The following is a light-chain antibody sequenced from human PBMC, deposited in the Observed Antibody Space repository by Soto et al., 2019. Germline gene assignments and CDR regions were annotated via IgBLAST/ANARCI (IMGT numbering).Light chain of an antibody. Sequence: ELLLTKPPATLSVSPGERATLSCRASQRFSSSLAWYQQKPGKAPRLLIYGASTRPTGVPDRLSGSGFGTEFTLTISNLQSEDFAVYYCQQYNTWPKTFGQGTKGDIK. V-gene: IGKV3-15*01. CDR1: QRFSSS. CDR3: QQYNTWPKT. J-gene: IGKJ1*01. CDR2: GAS.